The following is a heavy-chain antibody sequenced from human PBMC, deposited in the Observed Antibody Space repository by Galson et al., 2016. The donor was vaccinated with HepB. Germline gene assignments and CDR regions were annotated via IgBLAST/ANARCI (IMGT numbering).Heavy chain of an antibody. CDR3: ARAVYSDTGGSSSYFDL. Sequence: SLRLSCAASGFTFRSYGMHWFRQAPGKGLEWVAVIWFDGSEQYYADSVEGRFTISRDNSEKTLFLQMNSLRGDDTAVYYCARAVYSDTGGSSSYFDLWGRGTLVTVSS. V-gene: IGHV3-33*01. CDR2: IWFDGSEQ. D-gene: IGHD3-10*01. J-gene: IGHJ2*01. CDR1: GFTFRSYG.